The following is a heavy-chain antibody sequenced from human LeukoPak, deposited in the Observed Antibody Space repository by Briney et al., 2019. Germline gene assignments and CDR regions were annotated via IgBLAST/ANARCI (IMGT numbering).Heavy chain of an antibody. CDR3: TSPQADSGATYFRH. D-gene: IGHD6-19*01. J-gene: IGHJ1*01. V-gene: IGHV3-73*01. CDR2: IRSKANSYAT. Sequence: WGSLRLSCAASGFTFSGSTIHWVRQASGKGLEWIGRIRSKANSYATAYAASVKGRFTISRDDAKNTAYLQMDSLKTEDTAVYYCTSPQADSGATYFRHWGQGTLVTVSS. CDR1: GFTFSGST.